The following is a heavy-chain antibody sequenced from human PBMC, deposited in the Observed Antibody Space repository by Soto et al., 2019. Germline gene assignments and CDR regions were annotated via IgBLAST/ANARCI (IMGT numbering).Heavy chain of an antibody. V-gene: IGHV1-69*01. CDR3: ARPCPPCGEPYYYYYCGMDV. Sequence: QVKLVQSGAEVKKPGSSVKVSCKASGGTFSSYAISWLRQAPGQGLEWRGGINPIFGTANYQQKFQGRVTITADESTSTAYMDRSSLRAEDTAMYYCARPCPPCGEPYYYYYCGMDVWGQGSTVTVSS. D-gene: IGHD4-17*01. CDR1: GGTFSSYA. CDR2: INPIFGTA. J-gene: IGHJ6*02.